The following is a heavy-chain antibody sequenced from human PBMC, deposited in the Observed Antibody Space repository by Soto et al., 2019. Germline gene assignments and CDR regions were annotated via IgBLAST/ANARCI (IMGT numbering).Heavy chain of an antibody. CDR3: ARTTVVSGTPDFDY. Sequence: QVQLVESGGGVVPPGRSLRLSCAASGFTFSSFTMHWVRQAPGKGLEWVAVISYDDGDNKYYADSVQGRFTISRDNSKNTRYLQMNSLRPEDTAVYYCARTTVVSGTPDFDYWGQGTLVTVSS. CDR2: ISYDDGDNK. D-gene: IGHD4-4*01. V-gene: IGHV3-30-3*01. J-gene: IGHJ4*02. CDR1: GFTFSSFT.